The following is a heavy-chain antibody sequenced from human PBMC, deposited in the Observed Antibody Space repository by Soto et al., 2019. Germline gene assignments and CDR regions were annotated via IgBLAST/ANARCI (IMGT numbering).Heavy chain of an antibody. Sequence: PSETLSLTCTVSGGSISSYYWSWIRQPPGKGLEWIGYIYYSGSTNYNPSLKSRVTISVDTSKNQFSLKLSSVTAADTAVYYCARSHTYYYDSSGYLPLGMDVWGQGTTVPVSS. D-gene: IGHD3-22*01. V-gene: IGHV4-59*01. CDR1: GGSISSYY. CDR3: ARSHTYYYDSSGYLPLGMDV. CDR2: IYYSGST. J-gene: IGHJ6*02.